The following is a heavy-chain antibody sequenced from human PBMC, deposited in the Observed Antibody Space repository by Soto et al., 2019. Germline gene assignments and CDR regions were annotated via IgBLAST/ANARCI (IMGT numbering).Heavy chain of an antibody. V-gene: IGHV4-39*01. CDR1: GDSISNTNYY. Sequence: TSETLSLTCTVSGDSISNTNYYWGWIRQPPGKGLEWIGHIYYSGSTYYNPSLRSRLTISVDTSKNQFSLKLTSVTAADTAVYYCARLGKVVHYYYFGLDVWGQGTTVTVSS. CDR2: IYYSGST. J-gene: IGHJ6*02. D-gene: IGHD3-22*01. CDR3: ARLGKVVHYYYFGLDV.